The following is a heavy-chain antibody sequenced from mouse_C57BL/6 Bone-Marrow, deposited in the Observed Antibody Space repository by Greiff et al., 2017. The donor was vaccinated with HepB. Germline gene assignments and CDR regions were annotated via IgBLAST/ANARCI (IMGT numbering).Heavy chain of an antibody. CDR2: ISDGGSYT. Sequence: DVQLVESGGGLVKPGGSLKLSCAASGFTFSSYAMSWVRQTPEKRLEWVATISDGGSYTYYPDNVKGRFTISRDNAKNNLYLQMSHLKSEDTAMYYCARAVYYYGEGFAYWGQGTLVTVSA. CDR3: ARAVYYYGEGFAY. D-gene: IGHD1-1*01. V-gene: IGHV5-4*01. J-gene: IGHJ3*01. CDR1: GFTFSSYA.